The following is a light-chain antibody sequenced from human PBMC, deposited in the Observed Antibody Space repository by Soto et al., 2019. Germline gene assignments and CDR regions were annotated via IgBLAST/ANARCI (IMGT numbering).Light chain of an antibody. V-gene: IGKV4-1*01. CDR2: WAS. J-gene: IGKJ4*01. CDR1: RSLLHNSNNENH. CDR3: HQDYRFPLP. Sequence: DIVMTQSPDSLSVSLGERATINCKASRSLLHNSNNENHLAWYQQKPGQPPKLLISWASTRESGVPDRFTGSRFETDFSLTISGPQAEDVAIFFWHQDYRFPLPFGGGTKVEI.